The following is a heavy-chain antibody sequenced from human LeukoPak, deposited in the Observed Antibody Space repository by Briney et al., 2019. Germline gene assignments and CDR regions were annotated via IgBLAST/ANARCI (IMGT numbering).Heavy chain of an antibody. CDR1: GFTFRNFW. V-gene: IGHV3-23*01. J-gene: IGHJ5*02. CDR2: ISGSGGST. Sequence: GGSLRPSCAASGFTFRNFWMSWVRQAPGKGLEWVSAISGSGGSTYYADSVKGRFTISRDNSKNTLYLQMNSLRAEDTAVYYCARTAPAAIYWFDPWGQGTLVTVSS. D-gene: IGHD2-2*02. CDR3: ARTAPAAIYWFDP.